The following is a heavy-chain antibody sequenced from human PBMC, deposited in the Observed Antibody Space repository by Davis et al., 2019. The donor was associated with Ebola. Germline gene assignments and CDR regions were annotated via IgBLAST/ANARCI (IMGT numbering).Heavy chain of an antibody. J-gene: IGHJ4*02. CDR3: ATRIAAAGTVRADY. Sequence: PGGSLRLSCAASGFTFSSYSMNWVRQAPGKGLEWVSAISGSGGSTYYADSVKGRFTISRDNSKNTLYLQMNSLRAEDTAVYYCATRIAAAGTVRADYWGQGTLVTVSS. V-gene: IGHV3-23*01. D-gene: IGHD6-13*01. CDR2: ISGSGGST. CDR1: GFTFSSYS.